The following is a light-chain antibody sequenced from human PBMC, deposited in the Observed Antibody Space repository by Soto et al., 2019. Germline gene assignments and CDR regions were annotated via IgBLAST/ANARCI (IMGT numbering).Light chain of an antibody. CDR2: DVS. CDR1: SSDVGGYNY. Sequence: QSVLTQPASVSGSPGQSITISCTGTSSDVGGYNYVSWYQQHPGKAPKLMIYDVSYRPSGVSDRFSGSKSGNTASLTISGLQSEDEADYYCDSYTSGSSYVFGTGTKPPS. CDR3: DSYTSGSSYV. V-gene: IGLV2-14*01. J-gene: IGLJ1*01.